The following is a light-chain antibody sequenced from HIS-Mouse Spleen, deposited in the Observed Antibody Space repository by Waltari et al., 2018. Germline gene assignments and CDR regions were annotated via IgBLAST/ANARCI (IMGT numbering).Light chain of an antibody. J-gene: IGLJ2*01. Sequence: SYELTQPPSVSVSPGQPARITCSGDALPKKYAYWYQQKSGQAPVLVIYEDSKRPSGFPARCSGSSSGTMATLTISGAQVEDEADYYCYSTDSSGNHRVFGGGTKLTVL. CDR1: ALPKKY. CDR3: YSTDSSGNHRV. CDR2: EDS. V-gene: IGLV3-10*01.